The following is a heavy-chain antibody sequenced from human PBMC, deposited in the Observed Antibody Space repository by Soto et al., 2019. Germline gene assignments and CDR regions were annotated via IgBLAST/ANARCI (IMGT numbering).Heavy chain of an antibody. J-gene: IGHJ5*02. CDR3: ATGESSVSARDFDP. CDR1: GFTFNNYA. V-gene: IGHV3-23*01. D-gene: IGHD3-22*01. CDR2: ITSSGAA. Sequence: DVQLLESGGDLAQPGGSLRLSCEASGFTFNNYAIAWVRQAPGKGLEWVSGITSSGAAYYADSVKGRFPISRDNSKNTLYLQMNSLRAEDTAVYYCATGESSVSARDFDPWGQGTLVTVSS.